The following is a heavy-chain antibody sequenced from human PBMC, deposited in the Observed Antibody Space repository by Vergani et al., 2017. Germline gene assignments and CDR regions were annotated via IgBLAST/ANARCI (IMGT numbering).Heavy chain of an antibody. CDR2: IYHSGGA. CDR3: ARTESFILRYFHWAL. D-gene: IGHD3-9*01. V-gene: IGHV4-39*01. Sequence: QLHLQESGPGLVKPSETLSLTCTVSGGSITSSSYYWGWIRQPPGKGLEWIGNIYHSGGAYYNPSLKGRVTISVDTSKNQFSLEVTSVTAADTAIYFCARTESFILRYFHWALWGQGREVTVSS. J-gene: IGHJ4*02. CDR1: GGSITSSSYY.